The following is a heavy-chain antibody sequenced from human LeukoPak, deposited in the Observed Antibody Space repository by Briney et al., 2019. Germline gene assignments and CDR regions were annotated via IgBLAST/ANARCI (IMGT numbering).Heavy chain of an antibody. Sequence: ASVKVSCKVSGYTLTELCMHWVRQAPGKGLEWMGGFYPEDGETTYAQRFQGRVTMTEDTSTDTAYMELNSLRSEDTAVYYCATDLTYYFDYWGQGTLVTVSS. D-gene: IGHD3-9*01. CDR2: FYPEDGET. CDR3: ATDLTYYFDY. CDR1: GYTLTELC. J-gene: IGHJ4*02. V-gene: IGHV1-24*01.